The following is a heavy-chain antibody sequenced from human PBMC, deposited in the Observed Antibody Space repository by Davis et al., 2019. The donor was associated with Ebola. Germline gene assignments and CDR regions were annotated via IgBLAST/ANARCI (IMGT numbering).Heavy chain of an antibody. CDR1: GFTFSSYA. V-gene: IGHV3-30-3*01. CDR2: ISYDGSNK. J-gene: IGHJ4*02. CDR3: ARARYQLLLDY. Sequence: PGGSLRLSCAASGFTFSSYAMHWVRQAPGKGLEWVAVISYDGSNKYYADSVKGRFTISRDNSKNTLYLQMNSLRAEDTAVYYCARARYQLLLDYWGQGTLVTVSS. D-gene: IGHD2-2*01.